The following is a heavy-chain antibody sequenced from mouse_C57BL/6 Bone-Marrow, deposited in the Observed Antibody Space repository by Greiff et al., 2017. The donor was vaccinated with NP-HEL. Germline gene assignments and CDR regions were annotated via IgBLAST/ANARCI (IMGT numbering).Heavy chain of an antibody. V-gene: IGHV3-6*01. D-gene: IGHD2-3*01. CDR2: ISYDGSN. CDR1: GYSITSGYY. J-gene: IGHJ1*03. CDR3: ARGGLYDGYPWYFDV. Sequence: DVQLQESGPGLVKPSQSLSLTCSVTGYSITSGYYWNWIRQFPGNKLEWMGYISYDGSNNYNPSLKNRISITRDTSKNQFFLKLNSVTTEDTATYYCARGGLYDGYPWYFDVWGTGTTVTVSS.